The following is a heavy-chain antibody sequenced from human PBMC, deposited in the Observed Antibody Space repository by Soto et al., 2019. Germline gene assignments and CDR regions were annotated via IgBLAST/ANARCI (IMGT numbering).Heavy chain of an antibody. D-gene: IGHD3-3*01. V-gene: IGHV5-51*01. CDR2: INPGDSDI. J-gene: IGHJ6*02. CDR3: VQHERFCYYYHGMEV. Sequence: GESLKISCKASGYSFTTYWIAWVRQLPGKGLEWMGIINPGDSDIRYSPSFQGQVTISADNSISTAYLQWSSRKGSNTARYYCVQHERFCYYYHGMEVWGQGTAVTVAS. CDR1: GYSFTTYW.